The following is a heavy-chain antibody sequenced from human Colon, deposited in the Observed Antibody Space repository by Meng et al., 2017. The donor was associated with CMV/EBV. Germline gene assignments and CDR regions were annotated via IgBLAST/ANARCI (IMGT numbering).Heavy chain of an antibody. CDR2: ISSSSSYI. V-gene: IGHV3-21*01. J-gene: IGHJ6*02. CDR3: ARTIRPGYDFWTAYYGMDV. D-gene: IGHD3-3*01. Sequence: ETLSLTCAASGFTFSSYSMNWVRQAPGKGLEWVSSISSSSSYIYYADSVKGRFTISRDNAKNSLYLQMNSLRAEDTAVYYCARTIRPGYDFWTAYYGMDVWGQGTTVTVSS. CDR1: GFTFSSYS.